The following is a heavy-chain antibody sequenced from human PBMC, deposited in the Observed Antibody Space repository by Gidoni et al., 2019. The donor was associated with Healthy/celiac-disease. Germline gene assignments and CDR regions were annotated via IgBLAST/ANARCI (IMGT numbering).Heavy chain of an antibody. CDR1: GFTFISYG. J-gene: IGHJ4*02. Sequence: QVQLVESGGGVVQPGRSLRLSFAASGFTFISYGMHWVRQAPGKGLEWVAVIWYDGSNKYYAYSVKGRFTISRDNSKNTLYLQMNSLRAEDTAVYYCARDKPQLYPARFGGGNSAGGFDYWGQGTLVTVSS. D-gene: IGHD2-21*02. CDR3: ARDKPQLYPARFGGGNSAGGFDY. CDR2: IWYDGSNK. V-gene: IGHV3-33*01.